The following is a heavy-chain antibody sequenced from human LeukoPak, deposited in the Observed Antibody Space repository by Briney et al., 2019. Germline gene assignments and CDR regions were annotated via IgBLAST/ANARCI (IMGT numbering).Heavy chain of an antibody. CDR1: GFTFSSYA. CDR2: ISGSGGST. J-gene: IGHJ4*02. CDR3: AKDRDSSSSAPGDYFDY. Sequence: PRGFLRLSCAASGFTFSSYAMSWVRQAPGKGLEWVSAISGSGGSTYYADSVKGRFTISRDNSKNTLYLQMNSLRAEDTAVYYCAKDRDSSSSAPGDYFDYWGQGTLVTVSS. V-gene: IGHV3-23*01. D-gene: IGHD6-6*01.